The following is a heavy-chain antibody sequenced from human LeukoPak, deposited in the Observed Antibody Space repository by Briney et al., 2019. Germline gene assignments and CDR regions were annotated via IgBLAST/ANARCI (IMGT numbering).Heavy chain of an antibody. CDR1: GFTFSSYG. CDR3: AKAWIVAAVDY. J-gene: IGHJ4*02. V-gene: IGHV3-30*02. Sequence: GGSLRLSCAASGFTFSSYGMQWVRQAPGKGLEWVAFIQYDGSNKYYADSVKGRFTVSRDNSKNTVYLQMNSLRAEDTAVYYCAKAWIVAAVDYWGQGSLVTVSS. CDR2: IQYDGSNK. D-gene: IGHD1-26*01.